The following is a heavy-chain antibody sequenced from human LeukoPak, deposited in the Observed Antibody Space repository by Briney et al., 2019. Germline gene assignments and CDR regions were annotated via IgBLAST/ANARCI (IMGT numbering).Heavy chain of an antibody. CDR2: IIPIFGTA. CDR3: ARNGDYEDYFDY. J-gene: IGHJ4*02. CDR1: GGTFSSYA. Sequence: SVKVSCKASGGTFSSYAISWVRRAPGQGLEWMGGIIPIFGTANYAQKFQGRVTITADESTSTAYMELSSLRSEDTAVYYCARNGDYEDYFDYWGQGTLVTVSS. D-gene: IGHD4-17*01. V-gene: IGHV1-69*13.